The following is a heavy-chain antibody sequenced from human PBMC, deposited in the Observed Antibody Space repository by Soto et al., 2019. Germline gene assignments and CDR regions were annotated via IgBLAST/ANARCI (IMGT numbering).Heavy chain of an antibody. CDR1: GGTFSSYA. CDR3: AVSYGGYVGYYYYGMDV. CDR2: IIPIFGTA. V-gene: IGHV1-69*13. J-gene: IGHJ6*02. Sequence: SVNVACKASGGTFSSYAISWVRQAPGQRLEWMGGIIPIFGTANYAQKFQGRVTITADESTSTAYMELSSLRSEDTAVYYCAVSYGGYVGYYYYGMDVWGQGTTVTVSS. D-gene: IGHD5-12*01.